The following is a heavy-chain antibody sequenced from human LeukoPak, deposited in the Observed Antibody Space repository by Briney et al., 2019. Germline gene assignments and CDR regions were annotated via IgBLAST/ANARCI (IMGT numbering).Heavy chain of an antibody. CDR1: GFTFSSYA. D-gene: IGHD6-13*01. Sequence: GGSLRLSCAASGFTFSSYAMSWVRQAPGKGLEWVSAISGSGASTYSADSVKGRFTISRDNSKNTPYLQMNSLRAEDTAVYYCAKQLERSSWADLDYWGQGTLVTVSS. CDR3: AKQLERSSWADLDY. CDR2: ISGSGAST. V-gene: IGHV3-23*01. J-gene: IGHJ4*02.